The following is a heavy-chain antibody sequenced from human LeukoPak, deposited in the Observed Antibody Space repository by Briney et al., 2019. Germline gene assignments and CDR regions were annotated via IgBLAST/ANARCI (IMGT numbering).Heavy chain of an antibody. Sequence: SETLSLTCTVSGGSISGYYWRWMRQPPGKGRVGMGYIYYSGSTNYNRSLKSRVTISVDTSKNQFSLKLSSVTAADTAVYYCARGYYYDSSGYYYDAFDIWGQGTMVTVSS. J-gene: IGHJ3*02. CDR3: ARGYYYDSSGYYYDAFDI. CDR1: GGSISGYY. D-gene: IGHD3-22*01. V-gene: IGHV4-59*01. CDR2: IYYSGST.